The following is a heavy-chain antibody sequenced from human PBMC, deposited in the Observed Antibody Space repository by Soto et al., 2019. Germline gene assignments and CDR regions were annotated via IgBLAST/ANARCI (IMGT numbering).Heavy chain of an antibody. V-gene: IGHV3-33*01. J-gene: IGHJ4*02. CDR1: GFTFSNYG. CDR3: VRDPENYYDSSGLFDY. Sequence: GGSLRLSCAPSGFTFSNYGMHWVRQAPGKGLEWVAVIWYDGSNKYYADSVKGRFTISRDNSKNTLYLEMNSLRAEDTAVYYCVRDPENYYDSSGLFDYWGQGTLVTVSS. D-gene: IGHD3-22*01. CDR2: IWYDGSNK.